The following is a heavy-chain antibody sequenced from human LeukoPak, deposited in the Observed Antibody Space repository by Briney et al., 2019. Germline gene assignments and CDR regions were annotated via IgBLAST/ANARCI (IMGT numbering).Heavy chain of an antibody. Sequence: RRESLQISCKGSGSIFTSYWIGWVRQLPGKGLEWMGIIYPGDSDTRYSPSFQGQVTISADKSISTAYLQWSSLKASDTAMYYCARHPFGMNYFDYGGQGTLVTVSS. D-gene: IGHD3-10*01. CDR1: GSIFTSYW. J-gene: IGHJ4*02. V-gene: IGHV5-51*01. CDR2: IYPGDSDT. CDR3: ARHPFGMNYFDY.